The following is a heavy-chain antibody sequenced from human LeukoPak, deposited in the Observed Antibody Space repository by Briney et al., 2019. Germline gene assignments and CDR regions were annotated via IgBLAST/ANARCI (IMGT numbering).Heavy chain of an antibody. Sequence: SETLSLTCIVSGGSISNYYWSWIRQPPGKGLEWIGYISYSGSTIYSPSLKSRVTTSVDTSKNQFSLRLTSVTAADTAVYYCARTVDYCSSSSCWNYYMDVWGKGTTVTVSS. CDR3: ARTVDYCSSSSCWNYYMDV. V-gene: IGHV4-59*01. CDR2: ISYSGST. CDR1: GGSISNYY. D-gene: IGHD2-2*01. J-gene: IGHJ6*03.